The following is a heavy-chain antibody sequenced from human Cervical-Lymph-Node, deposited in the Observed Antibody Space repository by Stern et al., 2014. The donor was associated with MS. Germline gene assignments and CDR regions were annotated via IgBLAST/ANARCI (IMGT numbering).Heavy chain of an antibody. D-gene: IGHD2-2*02. CDR2: IHHSGNT. CDR1: DDSLISTNW. Sequence: QVQLQESGPGLVKPSGTLSLTCTVFDDSLISTNWWSWVRQSPGRGLEWIGEIHHSGNTIYNPSLESRVTISIDESKNQFSLKLSSVTAADTAVYYCARERVDEYMSWAISYIYYAIDGWGQGTRVTVSS. CDR3: ARERVDEYMSWAISYIYYAIDG. V-gene: IGHV4-4*02. J-gene: IGHJ6*02.